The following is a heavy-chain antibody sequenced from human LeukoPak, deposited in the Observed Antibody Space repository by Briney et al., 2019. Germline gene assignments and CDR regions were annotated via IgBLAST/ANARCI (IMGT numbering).Heavy chain of an antibody. V-gene: IGHV4-34*01. CDR2: INHSGST. CDR1: GGSFSGYY. CDR3: ARGRPGYCSGGSCYAGDDY. Sequence: SETLSLTCAVYGGSFSGYYWSWIRQPPGKGLEWIGEINHSGSTNYNPSLKSRVTISVDTSKNQFSLKLSPVTAADTAVYYCARGRPGYCSGGSCYAGDDYWGQGTLVTVSS. D-gene: IGHD2-15*01. J-gene: IGHJ4*02.